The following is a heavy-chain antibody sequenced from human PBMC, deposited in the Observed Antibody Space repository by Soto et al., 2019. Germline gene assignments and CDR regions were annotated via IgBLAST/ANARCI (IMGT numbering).Heavy chain of an antibody. CDR1: GGSFSGYY. V-gene: IGHV4-34*01. CDR3: ARTGTTFDY. J-gene: IGHJ4*02. D-gene: IGHD1-1*01. Sequence: SETLSLTCGVSGGSFSGYYWSWIRQPPGKGLEWIGEVNDSGNSNYNPSLKRRVVISVDTPKNEFSLKMNTVTAADTAVYYCARTGTTFDYWGQGTLVTVSS. CDR2: VNDSGNS.